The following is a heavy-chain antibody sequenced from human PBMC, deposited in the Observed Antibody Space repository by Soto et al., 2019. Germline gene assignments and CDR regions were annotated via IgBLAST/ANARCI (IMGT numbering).Heavy chain of an antibody. J-gene: IGHJ4*02. D-gene: IGHD6-13*01. V-gene: IGHV4-39*02. CDR1: GASFTSSSFY. CDR3: TRRGHVSSPT. CDR2: IYYDGTT. Sequence: QLQLQESGPGLVTPSETLSLTCIVSGASFTSSSFYWVWIRQPPGKGLEWIGSIYYDGTTYYNPSLKSRATAPVDTSNTRFSRKLTSVTAADTAVYYCTRRGHVSSPTWGQGTLVTVSS.